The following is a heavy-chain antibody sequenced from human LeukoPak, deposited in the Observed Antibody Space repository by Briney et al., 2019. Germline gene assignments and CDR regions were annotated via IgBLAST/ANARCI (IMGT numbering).Heavy chain of an antibody. D-gene: IGHD2-15*01. CDR1: GGSISSTSYY. J-gene: IGHJ6*02. CDR2: IYYSGST. CDR3: ARSDYCSGGSCYSYYYYGMDV. V-gene: IGHV4-39*07. Sequence: PSETLSPTCTVSGGSISSTSYYWGWIRQPPGKGLEWIASIYYSGSTYYNPSPKSRVTISVDKSKNQFSLKLSSVTAADTAVYYCARSDYCSGGSCYSYYYYGMDVWGQGTTVTVSS.